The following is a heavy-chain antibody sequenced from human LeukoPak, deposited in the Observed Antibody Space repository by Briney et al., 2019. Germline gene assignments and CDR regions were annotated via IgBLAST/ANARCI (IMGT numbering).Heavy chain of an antibody. Sequence: ASVKVSCKASGYTFTGYYMHWVRQAPGQGLEWMGWINPNSGGTNYAQKFQGRVTMTRDTSISIAYMELSRLRSDDTAVYYCAIYGCGGDCYYFDYWGQGTLVTVSS. D-gene: IGHD2-21*02. J-gene: IGHJ4*02. V-gene: IGHV1-2*02. CDR1: GYTFTGYY. CDR2: INPNSGGT. CDR3: AIYGCGGDCYYFDY.